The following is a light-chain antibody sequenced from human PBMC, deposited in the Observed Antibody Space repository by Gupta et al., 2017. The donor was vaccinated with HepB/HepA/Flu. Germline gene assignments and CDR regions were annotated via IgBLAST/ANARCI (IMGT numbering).Light chain of an antibody. J-gene: IGKJ3*01. CDR3: QEDKSTMFT. V-gene: IGKV1-5*03. CDR1: QGISSW. Sequence: DIQMTQSPSTLSASVGDRVTITCRASQGISSWLAWYQQKPGKAPKLLIYQASILETGVPSRFSGSGSGTEFILTITSLQPDDFASYYCQEDKSTMFTFGHGTKVDFK. CDR2: QAS.